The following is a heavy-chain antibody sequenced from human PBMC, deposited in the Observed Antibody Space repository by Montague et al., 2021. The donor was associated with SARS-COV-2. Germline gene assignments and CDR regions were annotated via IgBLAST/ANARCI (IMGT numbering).Heavy chain of an antibody. CDR1: GFTFNNYW. J-gene: IGHJ4*02. CDR3: AREAYNSGDFDF. Sequence: SMSISCAASGFTFNNYWMHWVRQVPRKGLLWVSRINRDGSSTTYADSVKGRFTISRDNAKNTLYLQVNSLRDDDTAVYYCAREAYNSGDFDFWGQGTLVTVSS. V-gene: IGHV3-74*01. D-gene: IGHD6-19*01. CDR2: INRDGSST.